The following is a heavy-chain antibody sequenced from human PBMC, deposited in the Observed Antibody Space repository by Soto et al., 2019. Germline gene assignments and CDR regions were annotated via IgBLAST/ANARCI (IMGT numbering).Heavy chain of an antibody. CDR1: EFAVSNDY. Sequence: PFGSLRLSCVDSEFAVSNDYLTWNRQAPGKGLEWVSVIYSGGSTYYADSVKGRFTISRDNSKNIVYLQMHSLRAEDTAIYSCAKGWSDHRGYIDCWGQGTLVSAPQ. D-gene: IGHD3-3*01. CDR3: AKGWSDHRGYIDC. V-gene: IGHV3-53*01. J-gene: IGHJ4*02. CDR2: IYSGGST.